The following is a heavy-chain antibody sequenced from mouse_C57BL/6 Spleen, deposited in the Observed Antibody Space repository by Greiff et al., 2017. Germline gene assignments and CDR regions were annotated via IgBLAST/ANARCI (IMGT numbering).Heavy chain of an antibody. CDR3: VRHGITTVGYAMDY. CDR2: IRSKSNNYAT. D-gene: IGHD1-1*01. Sequence: EVQRVESGGGLVQPKGSLKLSCAASGFSFNTYAMNWVRQAPGKGLEWVARIRSKSNNYATYYADSVKDRFTISRDDSESMLYLQMNNLKTEDTAMYYCVRHGITTVGYAMDYWGQGTSVTVSS. J-gene: IGHJ4*01. V-gene: IGHV10-1*01. CDR1: GFSFNTYA.